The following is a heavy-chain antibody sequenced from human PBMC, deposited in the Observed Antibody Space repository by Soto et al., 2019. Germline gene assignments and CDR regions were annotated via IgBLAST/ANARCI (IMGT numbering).Heavy chain of an antibody. J-gene: IGHJ6*02. Sequence: EGSLRLSCAASGFTFSSYAMHWVRQAPGKGLEWVAVISYDGSNKYYADSVKGRFTISRDNSKNTLYLQMNSLRAEDTAVYYCARDTITGTSQYYYYGMDVWGQGTTVTVSS. D-gene: IGHD1-20*01. CDR1: GFTFSSYA. CDR2: ISYDGSNK. CDR3: ARDTITGTSQYYYYGMDV. V-gene: IGHV3-30-3*01.